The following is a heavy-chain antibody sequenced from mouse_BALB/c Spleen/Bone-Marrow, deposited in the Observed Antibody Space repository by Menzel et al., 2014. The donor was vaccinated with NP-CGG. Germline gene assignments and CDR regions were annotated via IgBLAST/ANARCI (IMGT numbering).Heavy chain of an antibody. CDR2: ISSGGSYT. CDR1: GFTFSSYA. CDR3: ARGNYGYYNYFDY. D-gene: IGHD1-2*01. Sequence: VQLKESGGGLVKPGGSLKLSCAASGFTFSSYAMSWVRQTPEKRLEWVATISSGGSYTYYPDSVKGRFTISRDNAKNTLDLQMSSLRSEDTAMYYCARGNYGYYNYFDYWGQGTTLTVSS. J-gene: IGHJ2*01. V-gene: IGHV5-9-3*01.